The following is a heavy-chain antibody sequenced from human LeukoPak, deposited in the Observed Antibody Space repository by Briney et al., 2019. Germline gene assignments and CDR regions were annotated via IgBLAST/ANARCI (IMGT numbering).Heavy chain of an antibody. CDR1: GYSFTSYW. Sequence: GESLQISCQGSGYSFTSYWIGWVRQMPGKGLEWMGIIYPGDSDTRYSPSFQGQVTISADKSISTAYLQWSSLKASDTAMYYCARRFYYYDSSGYCPDAFDIWGQGTMVTVSS. J-gene: IGHJ3*02. CDR3: ARRFYYYDSSGYCPDAFDI. V-gene: IGHV5-51*01. D-gene: IGHD3-22*01. CDR2: IYPGDSDT.